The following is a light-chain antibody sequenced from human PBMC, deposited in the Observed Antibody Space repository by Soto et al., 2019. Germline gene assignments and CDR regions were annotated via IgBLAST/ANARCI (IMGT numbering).Light chain of an antibody. CDR1: SSDIGGLYNY. J-gene: IGLJ2*01. CDR2: DVN. CDR3: SAYSSGATHVV. V-gene: IGLV2-14*03. Sequence: QSALTQPASVSGSPGQSITISCTGTSSDIGGLYNYVSWYQQHPGKAPKLLIYDVNDRPSGVSDRSSGSKSGNTASLTISGLQAEDEADYFCSAYSSGATHVVFGGGTKLTVL.